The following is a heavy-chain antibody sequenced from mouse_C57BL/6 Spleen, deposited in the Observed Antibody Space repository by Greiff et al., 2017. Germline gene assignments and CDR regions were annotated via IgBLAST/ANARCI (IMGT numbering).Heavy chain of an antibody. V-gene: IGHV7-1*01. Sequence: EVKLVESGGGLVQSGRSLRLSCATSGFTFSDFYMEWVRQAPGKGLEWIAASRNKANDYTTEYSASVKGRFIVSRDTSQSILYLQMNALRAEDTAIYYCARAADDDYEYFDVWGTGTTVTVSS. D-gene: IGHD2-13*01. CDR1: GFTFSDFY. J-gene: IGHJ1*03. CDR3: ARAADDDYEYFDV. CDR2: SRNKANDYTT.